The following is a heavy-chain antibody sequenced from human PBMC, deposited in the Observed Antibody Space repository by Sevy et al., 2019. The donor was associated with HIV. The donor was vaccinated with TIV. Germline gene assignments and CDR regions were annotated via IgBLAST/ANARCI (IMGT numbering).Heavy chain of an antibody. D-gene: IGHD2-21*02. V-gene: IGHV3-30-3*01. CDR3: SRLFSCGGDCYYLDY. CDR2: ISHDGNYK. CDR1: GFTFSHYD. Sequence: GGSLRLSCAASGFTFSHYDMHWVRQAPGKGLEWVAVISHDGNYKNYADSVRDRLTISRDNFKNTLYLQMNSLRVEDTGLYFCSRLFSCGGDCYYLDYWGQGALVTVSS. J-gene: IGHJ4*02.